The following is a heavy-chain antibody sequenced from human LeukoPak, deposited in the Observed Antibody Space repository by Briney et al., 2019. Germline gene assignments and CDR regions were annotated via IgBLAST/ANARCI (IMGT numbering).Heavy chain of an antibody. CDR3: ARHVTADNWFDP. Sequence: SEALSLTCTVSGGSISRNSYSWGWIRQPPGKGLEWIGSISDSGTIHYNPSLKSRVTILVDTSKKQVSLKVNAVTAADTAVYYCARHVTADNWFDPWGQGTLVTVSS. CDR1: GGSISRNSYS. V-gene: IGHV4-39*01. J-gene: IGHJ5*02. CDR2: ISDSGTI.